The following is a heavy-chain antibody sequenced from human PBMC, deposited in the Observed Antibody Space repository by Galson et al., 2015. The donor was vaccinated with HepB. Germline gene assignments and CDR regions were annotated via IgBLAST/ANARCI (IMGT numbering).Heavy chain of an antibody. Sequence: SLRLSCAASGFTFSNYWMSWVRQAPGKGLEWVANIKQDGSGKYYVDSVKGRFTISRDNAKNSLYLQMNSPRAEDTAVFYCARGNEGSFDYWGQGTLVTVSS. CDR3: ARGNEGSFDY. CDR1: GFTFSNYW. CDR2: IKQDGSGK. J-gene: IGHJ4*02. V-gene: IGHV3-7*03. D-gene: IGHD1-1*01.